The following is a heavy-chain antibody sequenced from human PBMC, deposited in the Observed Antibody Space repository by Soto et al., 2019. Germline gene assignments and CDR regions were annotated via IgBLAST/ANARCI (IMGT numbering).Heavy chain of an antibody. CDR1: GGSISSYY. D-gene: IGHD6-19*01. J-gene: IGHJ6*02. Sequence: SETLSLTCTVSGGSISSYYWSWIRQPAGKGLEWIGRIYTSGSTNYNPSLKSRVTMSVDTSKNQFSLKLSSVTAADTAVYYCARDTSGWYDYYYGMDVWGQATTVTVSS. V-gene: IGHV4-4*07. CDR2: IYTSGST. CDR3: ARDTSGWYDYYYGMDV.